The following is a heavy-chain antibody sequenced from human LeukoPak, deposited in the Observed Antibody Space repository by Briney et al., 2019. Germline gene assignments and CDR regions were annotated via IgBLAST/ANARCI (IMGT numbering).Heavy chain of an antibody. D-gene: IGHD3-22*01. J-gene: IGHJ6*03. Sequence: ASVKVSCKASGYTFTSYGINWVRQATGQGLEWMGWMNPNSGNTGYAQKFQGRVTMTRNTSISTAYMELSSLRSEDTAVYYCARGPLVVITPYYMDVWGKGTTVTISS. CDR1: GYTFTSYG. CDR2: MNPNSGNT. CDR3: ARGPLVVITPYYMDV. V-gene: IGHV1-8*02.